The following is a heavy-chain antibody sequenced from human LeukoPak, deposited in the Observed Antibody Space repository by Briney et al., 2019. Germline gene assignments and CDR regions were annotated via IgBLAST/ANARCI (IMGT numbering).Heavy chain of an antibody. CDR3: ARLSYYYDST. V-gene: IGHV4-61*02. J-gene: IGHJ5*02. CDR2: IHTSGST. CDR1: GGSTSSGSYY. Sequence: SQTLSLNCTVSGGSTSSGSYYWSWIRQPAGKGLERIGRIHTSGSTNQNPSLQSRVTISVDTSKNQYFLKLSSVTAADTAVYYCARLSYYYDSTWGQGTLVTVSS. D-gene: IGHD3-22*01.